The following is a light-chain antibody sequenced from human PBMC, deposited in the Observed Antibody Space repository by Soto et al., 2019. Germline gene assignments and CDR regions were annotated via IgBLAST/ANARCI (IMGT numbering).Light chain of an antibody. CDR3: SSYTSSSTSVV. Sequence: QSALTQPASVSGSPGQSITISCTGTSSDVGGYNYVSWYQQHPGKAPKLMIYDVSNRPSGVYNRFSGSKSGNTASLTISGLQAEDEADYYCSSYTSSSTSVVLGGGTKLTVL. J-gene: IGLJ2*01. V-gene: IGLV2-14*01. CDR1: SSDVGGYNY. CDR2: DVS.